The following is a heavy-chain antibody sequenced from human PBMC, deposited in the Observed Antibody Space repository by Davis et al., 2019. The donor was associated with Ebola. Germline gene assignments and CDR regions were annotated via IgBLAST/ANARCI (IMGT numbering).Heavy chain of an antibody. CDR2: ISYDGSKK. V-gene: IGHV3-30*03. CDR3: ARRSGNYWYAFDH. D-gene: IGHD1-26*01. J-gene: IGHJ4*02. CDR1: GFTFTSFG. Sequence: GGSLRLSCAASGFTFTSFGMHWVRQAPGKGLEWVADISYDGSKKNYVDSVKGRFTVSRDSSKNTVYLQMNSLRPEDTAVYYCARRSGNYWYAFDHWGQGTLVTVSS.